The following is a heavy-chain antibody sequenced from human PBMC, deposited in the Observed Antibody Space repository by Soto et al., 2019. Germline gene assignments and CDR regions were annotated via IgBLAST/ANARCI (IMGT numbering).Heavy chain of an antibody. J-gene: IGHJ4*02. CDR3: ARDDYSNYVIQFDY. D-gene: IGHD4-4*01. Sequence: GGSLRLSCAASGFTFSDYYMSWIRQAPGKGLEWVSYISSSGSTIYYADSVKGRFTISRDNAKNSLYLQMNSLRAEDTAVYYCARDDYSNYVIQFDYWGQGTLVTVSS. V-gene: IGHV3-11*01. CDR1: GFTFSDYY. CDR2: ISSSGSTI.